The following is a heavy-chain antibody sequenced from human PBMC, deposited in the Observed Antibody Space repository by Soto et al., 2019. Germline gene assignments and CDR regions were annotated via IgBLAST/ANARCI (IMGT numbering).Heavy chain of an antibody. Sequence: EVQVVESGGGLVKPGGSLRLSCAASGFTFSEYSFLWVRQAPGKGLEWLSFIANGDNHIFYSDSVKGRFTISRDNAKNSVYLQLNSLGADDSAVYYCARENGHCTDACNRGAFDIWGQGTMVTVSS. CDR3: ARENGHCTDACNRGAFDI. V-gene: IGHV3-21*01. D-gene: IGHD2-2*01. CDR1: GFTFSEYS. J-gene: IGHJ3*02. CDR2: IANGDNHI.